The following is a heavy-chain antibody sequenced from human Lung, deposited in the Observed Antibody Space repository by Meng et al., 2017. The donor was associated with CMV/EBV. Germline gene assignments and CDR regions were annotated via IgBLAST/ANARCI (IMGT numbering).Heavy chain of an antibody. Sequence: GGSXRLXCVASGFTFSDYYMSWVRQAPGKGLEWVAVISYDGGSIYYTDSIRGRFTISRDNSKNTLYLHMSSLRPEDTAVYFCAREGNYDANSGSFEYWGQGTLVTFSS. V-gene: IGHV3-30-3*01. J-gene: IGHJ4*02. CDR1: GFTFSDYY. D-gene: IGHD4-23*01. CDR3: AREGNYDANSGSFEY. CDR2: ISYDGGSI.